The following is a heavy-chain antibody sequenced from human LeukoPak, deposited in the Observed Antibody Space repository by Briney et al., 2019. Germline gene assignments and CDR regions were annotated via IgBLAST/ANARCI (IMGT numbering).Heavy chain of an antibody. Sequence: ASVKVSCKASGYTFTSYGISWVRQAPGQGLEWMGIINPSGGSTSYAQKFQGRVTMTRDMSTSTVYMELSSLRSEDTAVYYCASSGNLQLWPSYWGQGTLVTVSS. D-gene: IGHD5-18*01. V-gene: IGHV1-46*01. CDR1: GYTFTSYG. J-gene: IGHJ4*02. CDR3: ASSGNLQLWPSY. CDR2: INPSGGST.